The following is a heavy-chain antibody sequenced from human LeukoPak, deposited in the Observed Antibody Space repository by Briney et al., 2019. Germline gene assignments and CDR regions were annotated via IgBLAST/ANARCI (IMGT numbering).Heavy chain of an antibody. CDR3: ATLYSSPSVWFDP. D-gene: IGHD6-6*01. V-gene: IGHV3-74*01. CDR1: GFTFSSYW. Sequence: GGSLRLSCAASGFTFSSYWMHWVRQAPGKGLVWVSRINTDGSSTNYADSVKGRFTISRDNAKNTLFLQMNSLRAEDTAVYYCATLYSSPSVWFDPWGQGTLVTVSS. CDR2: INTDGSST. J-gene: IGHJ5*02.